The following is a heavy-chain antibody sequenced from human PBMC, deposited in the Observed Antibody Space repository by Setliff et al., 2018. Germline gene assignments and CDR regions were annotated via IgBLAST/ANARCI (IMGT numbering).Heavy chain of an antibody. CDR3: SRGRRGSTWTSDF. V-gene: IGHV1-2*02. J-gene: IGHJ4*02. Sequence: ASVKVSCKSSGYAFTDYYIHWVRQAPGQGPEWMGWINPHNGGTVYAENFQGRVTLTRDTSIATAYMELSRLSSDDTAVYYCSRGRRGSTWTSDFWGQGTLVTVSS. D-gene: IGHD6-6*01. CDR1: GYAFTDYY. CDR2: INPHNGGT.